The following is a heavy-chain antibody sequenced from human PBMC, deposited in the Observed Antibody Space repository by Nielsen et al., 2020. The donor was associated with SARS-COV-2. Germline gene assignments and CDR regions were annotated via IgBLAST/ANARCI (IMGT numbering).Heavy chain of an antibody. V-gene: IGHV3-9*01. Sequence: GGSLRLSCAASKFTFDHYAMHWVRQAPGKGLEWVSGISWNSGNTGYADSVKGRFTISRDNAKNSLYLQMNSLRAEDTAVYYCAKGGSGSYRYYFDYWGQGTLVTVSS. CDR3: AKGGSGSYRYYFDY. J-gene: IGHJ4*02. CDR1: KFTFDHYA. D-gene: IGHD1-26*01. CDR2: ISWNSGNT.